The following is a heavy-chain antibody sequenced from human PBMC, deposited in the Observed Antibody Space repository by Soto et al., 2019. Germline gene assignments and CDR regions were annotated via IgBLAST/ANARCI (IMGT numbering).Heavy chain of an antibody. D-gene: IGHD3-10*01. Sequence: QVQLVQSGAEVKKPGASVKVSCKASGYTFTSYYMNWVRQAPGQGLEWMGIINTSGGSTSYAQKFQGRVTMTRDTSTSTVYMELSSLRAEDTAVYYCARAAARFYNWFDPWGQGTLVTVSS. J-gene: IGHJ5*02. CDR3: ARAAARFYNWFDP. CDR1: GYTFTSYY. V-gene: IGHV1-46*01. CDR2: INTSGGST.